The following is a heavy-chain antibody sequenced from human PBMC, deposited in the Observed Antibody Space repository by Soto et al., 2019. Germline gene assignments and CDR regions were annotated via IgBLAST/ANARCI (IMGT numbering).Heavy chain of an antibody. CDR1: GFTFSRYG. J-gene: IGHJ4*02. CDR2: ISYDGSNK. D-gene: IGHD5-12*01. CDR3: AKDILKYELSRYDEGSFDY. Sequence: QVQLVESGGCVVQPGRSLRLSCAASGFTFSRYGMHWVRQAPGKGLGWVAVISYDGSNKYYADSVKGRFTIPRDNSQNPLDLQMNSLRAEGTAVYYCAKDILKYELSRYDEGSFDYWGQGTLVTVSS. V-gene: IGHV3-30*18.